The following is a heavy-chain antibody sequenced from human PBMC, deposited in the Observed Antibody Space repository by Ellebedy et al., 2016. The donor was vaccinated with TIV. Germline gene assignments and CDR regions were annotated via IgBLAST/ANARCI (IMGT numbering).Heavy chain of an antibody. V-gene: IGHV1-8*01. CDR2: MNPNSGNT. CDR1: GYTFTSYD. D-gene: IGHD3-10*01. Sequence: ASVKVSXXASGYTFTSYDINWVRQATGQGLEWMGWMNPNSGNTGYAQKFQGRVTMTRNTSISTAYMELSSLRSEDTAVYYCARDRRRGGMPRGFDPWGQGTLVTVSS. CDR3: ARDRRRGGMPRGFDP. J-gene: IGHJ5*02.